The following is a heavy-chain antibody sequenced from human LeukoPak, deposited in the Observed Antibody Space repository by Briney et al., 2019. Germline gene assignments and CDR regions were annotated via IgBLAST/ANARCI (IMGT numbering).Heavy chain of an antibody. CDR1: GGTFISYA. Sequence: GASVKVSCKASGGTFISYAISWVRQAPGQGLEWMGRIIPILGIANYAQKFQGRVTITADKSTSTAYMELSSLRSEDTAVYYCARDHYYDSSGYRGNDAFDIWGQGTMVTVSS. J-gene: IGHJ3*02. D-gene: IGHD3-22*01. V-gene: IGHV1-69*04. CDR2: IIPILGIA. CDR3: ARDHYYDSSGYRGNDAFDI.